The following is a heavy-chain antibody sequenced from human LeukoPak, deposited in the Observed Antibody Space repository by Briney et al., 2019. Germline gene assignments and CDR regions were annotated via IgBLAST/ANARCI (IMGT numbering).Heavy chain of an antibody. D-gene: IGHD3-16*01. J-gene: IGHJ6*03. CDR3: ARDREIWGSYYYYYYMDV. CDR2: INPNSGGT. CDR1: GYTFTGYY. V-gene: IGHV1-2*02. Sequence: ASVKVSCMASGYTFTGYYMHWVRQAPGQGLEWMGWINPNSGGTNYAQTFQGRVTMTRDTSISTAYMELSRLRSDDTAVYYCARDREIWGSYYYYYYMDVWGKGTTVTVSS.